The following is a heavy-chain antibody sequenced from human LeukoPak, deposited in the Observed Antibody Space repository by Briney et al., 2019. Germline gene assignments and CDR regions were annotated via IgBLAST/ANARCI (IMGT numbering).Heavy chain of an antibody. CDR2: INHSGST. Sequence: SETLSLTCAVYGGSFSGYYWSWIRQPPGKGLEWIGEINHSGSTNYNPSLKSRVTISVDTSKNQFSLKLSSVTAADTAVYYCARYIQQWLVLGVWGQGTQVTVSS. J-gene: IGHJ4*02. CDR3: ARYIQQWLVLGV. V-gene: IGHV4-34*01. D-gene: IGHD6-19*01. CDR1: GGSFSGYY.